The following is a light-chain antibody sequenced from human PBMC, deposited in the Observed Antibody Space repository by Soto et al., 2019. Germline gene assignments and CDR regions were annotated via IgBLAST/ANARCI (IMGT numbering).Light chain of an antibody. CDR3: QSYDSSLSAYVV. CDR2: GNS. Sequence: QSVLTQPPSVSGAPGQRVTISCTGSSSNIGAGYDVHWYQQLPGTAPKLLIYGNSNRPSGVPDRFSGSKPGTSASLAITGLQAEDEADYYCQSYDSSLSAYVVFGGGTKRTVL. V-gene: IGLV1-40*01. J-gene: IGLJ2*01. CDR1: SSNIGAGYD.